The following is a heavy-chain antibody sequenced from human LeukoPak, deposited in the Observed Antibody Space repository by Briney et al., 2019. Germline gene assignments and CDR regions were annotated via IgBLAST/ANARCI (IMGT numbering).Heavy chain of an antibody. V-gene: IGHV3-23*01. CDR3: AKVHSGSYLKLLSPRPRAFDI. J-gene: IGHJ3*02. CDR2: ISGSGGST. CDR1: GGSISSYY. D-gene: IGHD1-26*01. Sequence: ETLSLTCTVSGGSISSYYWSWVRQAPGKGLEWVSAISGSGGSTYYADSVKGRFTISRDNSKNTLYLQMNSLRAEDTAVYYCAKVHSGSYLKLLSPRPRAFDIWGQGTMVTVSS.